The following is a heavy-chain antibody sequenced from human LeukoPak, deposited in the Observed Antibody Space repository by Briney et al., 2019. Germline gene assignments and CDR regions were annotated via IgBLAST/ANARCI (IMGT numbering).Heavy chain of an antibody. CDR1: GFTFPDYA. V-gene: IGHV3-49*04. Sequence: GGSLRLSCTTSGFTFPDYAMTWVRQAPGKGLESVGFIRSEAYGGTAEYAASVKDRSTISRHDSKSIAYLQMNSLKTEDTAVYYCTRAVYCSGGACSFDPWGQGALVTVSS. J-gene: IGHJ5*02. CDR3: TRAVYCSGGACSFDP. CDR2: IRSEAYGGTA. D-gene: IGHD2-15*01.